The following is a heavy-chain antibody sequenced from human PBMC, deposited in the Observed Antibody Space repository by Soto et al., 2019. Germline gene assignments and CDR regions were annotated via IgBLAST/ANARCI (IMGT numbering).Heavy chain of an antibody. Sequence: GGSLRLSCAASGFTFSSYSMNWVRQAPGKGLEWVSSISSSSSYIYYADSVKGRFTISRDNAKNSLYLQMNSLRAEDTAVYYCARALTYYYDSSGGAFDIWGQGTMVTVSS. CDR2: ISSSSSYI. CDR3: ARALTYYYDSSGGAFDI. CDR1: GFTFSSYS. J-gene: IGHJ3*02. V-gene: IGHV3-21*01. D-gene: IGHD3-22*01.